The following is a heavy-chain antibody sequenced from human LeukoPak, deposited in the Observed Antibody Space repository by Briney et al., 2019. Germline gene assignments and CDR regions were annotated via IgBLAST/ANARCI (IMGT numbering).Heavy chain of an antibody. Sequence: GGSLRLSCAASGFTFRNYVMSWVRQTPEKGLEWVSAITGDGGGTNHADSVKGRFTIFRDNSKNTLYLQMNSLRAEDTAIYYCAKETSFGNFVTIDCWGQGALVTVSS. CDR1: GFTFRNYV. D-gene: IGHD3-16*01. V-gene: IGHV3-23*01. CDR2: ITGDGGGT. J-gene: IGHJ4*02. CDR3: AKETSFGNFVTIDC.